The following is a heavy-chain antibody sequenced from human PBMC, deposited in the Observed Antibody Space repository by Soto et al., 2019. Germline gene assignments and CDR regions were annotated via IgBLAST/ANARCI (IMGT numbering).Heavy chain of an antibody. CDR1: GGSISSYY. D-gene: IGHD4-17*01. Sequence: SETLFLTCTVSGGSISSYYWSWIRQPPGKGLEWIGYIYYSGSTNYNPSLKSRVTISVDTSKNQFSLKLSSVTAADTAVYYCARVNDYGDYVNWFDPWGQGTLVTVSS. V-gene: IGHV4-59*01. CDR3: ARVNDYGDYVNWFDP. CDR2: IYYSGST. J-gene: IGHJ5*02.